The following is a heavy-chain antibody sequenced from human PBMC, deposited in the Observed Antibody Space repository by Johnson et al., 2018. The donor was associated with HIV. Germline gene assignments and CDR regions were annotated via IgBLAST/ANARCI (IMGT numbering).Heavy chain of an antibody. Sequence: VQLVESGGGLVNPGGSLTLSCAASGFTFSNAWMSWVRQAPGKGLEWVGQIKSRTDGGTTDYGAPVKGRFTISRNDSENTLRLQMNSLRAEDTAVYYCAKRHGPIVGATHDAFDIWGQGTMVTVSS. D-gene: IGHD1-26*01. CDR2: IKSRTDGGTT. J-gene: IGHJ3*02. V-gene: IGHV3-15*01. CDR1: GFTFSNAW. CDR3: AKRHGPIVGATHDAFDI.